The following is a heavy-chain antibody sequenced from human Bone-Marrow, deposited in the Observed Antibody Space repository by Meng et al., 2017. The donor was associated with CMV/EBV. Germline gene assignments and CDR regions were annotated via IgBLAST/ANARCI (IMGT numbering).Heavy chain of an antibody. CDR2: INHSGST. Sequence: GSLRLSCAVYGGSFSGYYWSWIRQPPGKGLEWIGEINHSGSTNYNPSLKSRVTISVDTSKNQFSLKLNSVTAAATAVYYCARRTTPFYYWGQGTLVTVSS. CDR3: ARRTTPFYY. CDR1: GGSFSGYY. J-gene: IGHJ4*02. D-gene: IGHD1-14*01. V-gene: IGHV4-34*01.